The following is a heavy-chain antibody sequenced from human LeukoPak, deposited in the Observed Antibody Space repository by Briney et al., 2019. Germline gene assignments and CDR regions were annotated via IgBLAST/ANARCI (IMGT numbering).Heavy chain of an antibody. D-gene: IGHD5-18*01. J-gene: IGHJ4*02. V-gene: IGHV3-49*04. CDR2: IRSKAYGGTT. CDR1: GFTFCDYA. CDR3: TRVGYSYGWYFDY. Sequence: GGSLRLSCTASGFTFCDYAMSWVRQAPGKGLEWVGFIRSKAYGGTTEYAASVKGRFTISRDDSKSIAYLQMNSLKTEDTAVYYCTRVGYSYGWYFDYWGQGTLVTVSS.